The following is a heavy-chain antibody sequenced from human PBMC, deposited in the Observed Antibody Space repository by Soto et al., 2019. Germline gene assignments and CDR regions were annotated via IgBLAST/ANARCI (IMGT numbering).Heavy chain of an antibody. CDR2: IYSGGST. Sequence: EVQLVESGGGLVQPGGSLRLSCAASGFTVSSNYMSWVRQAPGKGLEWVSVIYSGGSTYYADSVKGRFTISRHNSKNTLYLQMNSLRAEDTAVYYCARGGPGMLGGAFDIWGQGTMVTVSS. J-gene: IGHJ3*02. CDR1: GFTVSSNY. CDR3: ARGGPGMLGGAFDI. D-gene: IGHD2-15*01. V-gene: IGHV3-53*04.